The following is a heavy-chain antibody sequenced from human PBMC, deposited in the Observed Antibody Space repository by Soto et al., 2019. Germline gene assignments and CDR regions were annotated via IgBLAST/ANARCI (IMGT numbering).Heavy chain of an antibody. J-gene: IGHJ4*02. CDR3: TRAAWFPYLSFY. V-gene: IGHV3-48*03. CDR1: GFTFSRFE. Sequence: GGSLRLSCAASGFTFSRFELHWVRQAPGKGLEWISYISSSGSTAYYAASVEGRFTISRDNANNSVYLQMDSLRAEDTALYYCTRAAWFPYLSFYRGQGALVTVSS. CDR2: ISSSGSTA. D-gene: IGHD3-10*01.